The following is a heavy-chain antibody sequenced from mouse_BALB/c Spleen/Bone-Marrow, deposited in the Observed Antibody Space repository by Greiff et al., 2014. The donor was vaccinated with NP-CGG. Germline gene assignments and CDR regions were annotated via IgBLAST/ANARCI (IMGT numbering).Heavy chain of an antibody. CDR2: IDPASGNT. CDR1: GFNIKDTF. Sequence: EVKLQESGADLVKPGASVKLSCTTSGFNIKDTFMHWVKQRPEQGLEWIGRIDPASGNTKYDLKFQGKATITADTSSNKVSLQLSGLTSEDTAVYYCAHDAPFTYWGQGTLVTVSA. J-gene: IGHJ3*01. D-gene: IGHD2-3*01. V-gene: IGHV14-3*02. CDR3: AHDAPFTY.